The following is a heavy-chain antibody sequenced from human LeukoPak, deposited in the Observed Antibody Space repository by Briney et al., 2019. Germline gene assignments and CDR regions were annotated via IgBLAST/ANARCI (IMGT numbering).Heavy chain of an antibody. Sequence: GGSLRLSCATSGFTFSTFWMHWVRHAPGKGLVWISRINHDGSSTNYADSVKGRFTICRDNAKNTLYLQMNSLRAEDTAVYYCVRDWGYDSSGYWQKYFDTWGQGTLVTVSS. J-gene: IGHJ4*02. V-gene: IGHV3-74*01. CDR2: INHDGSST. CDR1: GFTFSTFW. D-gene: IGHD3-22*01. CDR3: VRDWGYDSSGYWQKYFDT.